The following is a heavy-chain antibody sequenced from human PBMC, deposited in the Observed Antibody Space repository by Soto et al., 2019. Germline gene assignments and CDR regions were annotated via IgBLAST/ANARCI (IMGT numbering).Heavy chain of an antibody. CDR2: IDPDDSYT. Sequence: GESLQISCQGSGYTFNTYWVTWVRQVPGKGLEWMGTIDPDDSYTKYSPSFQGHVTISVDKSISTAYLQWSSLKASDTAMYYCARRTGRRYYFYYYGMDVWGQGTTVTVSS. CDR3: ARRTGRRYYFYYYGMDV. CDR1: GYTFNTYW. J-gene: IGHJ6*02. D-gene: IGHD7-27*01. V-gene: IGHV5-10-1*01.